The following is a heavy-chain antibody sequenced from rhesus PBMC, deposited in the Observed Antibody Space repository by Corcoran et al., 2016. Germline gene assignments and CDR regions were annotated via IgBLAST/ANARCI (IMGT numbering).Heavy chain of an antibody. D-gene: IGHD1-44*02. CDR1: GYPFPDPS. Sequence: EVQLVQSGAEVKKPGPSVKIFCKASGYPFPDPSLNWVRQAPGTGREGMGRVDPEDGEADNAQKFQDRVTITADMSTDTAYMELSSLRSEDTAVYYCARGGWEVGYGLDSWGQGVVVTVSS. CDR2: VDPEDGEA. V-gene: IGHV1-111*02. CDR3: ARGGWEVGYGLDS. J-gene: IGHJ6*01.